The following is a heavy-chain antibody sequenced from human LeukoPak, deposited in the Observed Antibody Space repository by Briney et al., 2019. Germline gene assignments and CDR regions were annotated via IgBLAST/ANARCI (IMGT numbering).Heavy chain of an antibody. CDR2: ISSSSSYI. J-gene: IGHJ4*02. D-gene: IGHD6-19*01. CDR3: ARGGRGSGWSVLFDY. V-gene: IGHV3-21*01. Sequence: GGSLRLSCAASGFTFSSYSMNWVRQAPGKGLEWVSSISSSSSYIYYADSVKGRFTISRDNAKNSLYLQMNSLRAEDTAVYYCARGGRGSGWSVLFDYCGQGTLVTVSS. CDR1: GFTFSSYS.